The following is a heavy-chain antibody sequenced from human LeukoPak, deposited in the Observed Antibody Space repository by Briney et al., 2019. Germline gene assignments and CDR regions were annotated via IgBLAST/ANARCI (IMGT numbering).Heavy chain of an antibody. CDR1: GGTFSSYA. Sequence: SVKVSCKASGGTFSSYAISWVRQAPGQGLEWMGGIIPIFGTANYAQNFQGRVTMTSDTSARTVYMELSSLRSEDTAIYYCARIRDGYNDAYDIWGQGTVVTVPS. V-gene: IGHV1-69*05. CDR3: ARIRDGYNDAYDI. D-gene: IGHD5-24*01. CDR2: IIPIFGTA. J-gene: IGHJ3*02.